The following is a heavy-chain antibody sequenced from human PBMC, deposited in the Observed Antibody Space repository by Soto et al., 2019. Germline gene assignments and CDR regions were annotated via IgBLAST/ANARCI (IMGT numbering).Heavy chain of an antibody. Sequence: QVQLQQWGAGLLKPSETLSLTCAVYGGSFSGYYWSWIRQPPGKGLEWIGEINHSGSTNYNPSRKSRVTISVDTSKNQFSLKLSSVTAADTAVYYCARGEKRLSSFRGVSYWGQGTLVTVSS. V-gene: IGHV4-34*01. CDR2: INHSGST. J-gene: IGHJ4*02. CDR1: GGSFSGYY. CDR3: ARGEKRLSSFRGVSY. D-gene: IGHD6-25*01.